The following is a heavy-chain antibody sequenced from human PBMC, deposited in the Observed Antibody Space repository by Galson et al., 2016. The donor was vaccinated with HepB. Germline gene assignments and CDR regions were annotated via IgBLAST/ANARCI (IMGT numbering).Heavy chain of an antibody. V-gene: IGHV3-33*01. CDR2: IWYDGGNK. CDR1: GFTLSSYG. CDR3: ARGCGGDCYSVSGY. D-gene: IGHD2-21*02. J-gene: IGHJ4*02. Sequence: RLSCAASGFTLSSYGMHWVRQAPGKGLEWVAVIWYDGGNKYYAESVKGRFTISRDTSKNTLYLQMTSLRDEDTAVYYCARGCGGDCYSVSGYWGQGTLVTVSP.